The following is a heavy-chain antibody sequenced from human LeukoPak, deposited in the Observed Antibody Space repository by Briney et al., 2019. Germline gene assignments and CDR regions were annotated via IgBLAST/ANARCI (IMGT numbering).Heavy chain of an antibody. J-gene: IGHJ5*02. D-gene: IGHD2-21*01. Sequence: GGSLRLSCAASGFTFSSYAMSWVRQAPGKGLEWVSAISDSGGSTYYADSVRGRFTISRDNSKNTLYLQVNSLRAEDTAVYYCAKGPLNCGGDCYPSYNWFDPWGQGTLVTVSS. CDR3: AKGPLNCGGDCYPSYNWFDP. CDR2: ISDSGGST. V-gene: IGHV3-23*01. CDR1: GFTFSSYA.